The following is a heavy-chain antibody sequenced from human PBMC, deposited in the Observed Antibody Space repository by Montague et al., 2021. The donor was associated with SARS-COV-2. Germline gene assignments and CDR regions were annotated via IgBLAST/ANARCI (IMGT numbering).Heavy chain of an antibody. J-gene: IGHJ5*02. CDR1: GFLLSTTGVG. D-gene: IGHD3-3*01. CDR3: AHRRDISDVWSCYYTCQKYDAFHWFDP. CDR2: IYWDDDK. Sequence: PALVKPTQTLTLTCTFSGFLLSTTGVGVGWIRQPPGKALEWLALIYWDDDKRYSTSLKNRLAITKDTSKNQVFLTMTNMDPVDTATYYCAHRRDISDVWSCYYTCQKYDAFHWFDPWGQGILVIVSS. V-gene: IGHV2-5*02.